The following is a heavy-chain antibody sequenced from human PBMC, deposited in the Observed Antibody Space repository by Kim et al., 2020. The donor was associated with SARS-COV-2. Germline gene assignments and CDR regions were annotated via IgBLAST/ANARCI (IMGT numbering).Heavy chain of an antibody. V-gene: IGHV3-7*01. CDR3: ARLVGDFCSCYQGYFDY. D-gene: IGHD3-3*01. Sequence: GGSLRPSCAASGFTFSSYWMSWVRQAPGKGLEWVSNIKQDGSEKYYVDSVKGRFTISRDNAKNSLYLQMNSLRAEDTAVYYCARLVGDFCSCYQGYFDYWGEGALVTDSS. J-gene: IGHJ4*02. CDR2: IKQDGSEK. CDR1: GFTFSSYW.